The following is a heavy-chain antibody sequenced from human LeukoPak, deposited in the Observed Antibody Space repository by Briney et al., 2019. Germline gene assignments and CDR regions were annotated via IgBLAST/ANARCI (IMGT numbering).Heavy chain of an antibody. Sequence: GASVKVSCKASGYTFTSYGISWVRQAPGQGLEWMGWISAYNGNTNYAQKLQGRVTMTTDTSTSTAYMELRSLRSDDTAVHYCARAYCGGDCYYYYYYYMDVWGKGTTVTVSS. D-gene: IGHD2-21*01. J-gene: IGHJ6*03. V-gene: IGHV1-18*01. CDR2: ISAYNGNT. CDR1: GYTFTSYG. CDR3: ARAYCGGDCYYYYYYYMDV.